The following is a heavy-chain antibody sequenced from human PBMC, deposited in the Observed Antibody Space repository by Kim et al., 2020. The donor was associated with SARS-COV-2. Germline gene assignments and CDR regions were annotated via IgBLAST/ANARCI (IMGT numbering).Heavy chain of an antibody. J-gene: IGHJ1*01. Sequence: SETLSLTCAVYGGSFSDFQWTWIRQTPGKGLEWIGQINHSGSSRYNPSLKSRVSMSVDTSKNQFSLRLSSVTAADTAIYYCAAGAPGHWGQGTLVPVSS. CDR1: GGSFSDFQ. CDR2: INHSGSS. CDR3: AAGAPGH. V-gene: IGHV4-34*01.